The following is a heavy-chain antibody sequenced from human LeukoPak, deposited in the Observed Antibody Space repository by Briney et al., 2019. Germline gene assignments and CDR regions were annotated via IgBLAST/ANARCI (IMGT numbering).Heavy chain of an antibody. CDR3: ARDQADYYGSGSYYNVPMYYFGY. CDR2: INAGNGNT. V-gene: IGHV1-3*01. CDR1: GYTFTSYA. J-gene: IGHJ4*02. Sequence: ASVKVSCKASGYTFTSYAMHWVRQAPGQRLEWMGWINAGNGNTKYSQKFQGRVTITRDTSASTAYMELSSLRSEDTAVYYCARDQADYYGSGSYYNVPMYYFGYWGQGTLVTVSS. D-gene: IGHD3-10*01.